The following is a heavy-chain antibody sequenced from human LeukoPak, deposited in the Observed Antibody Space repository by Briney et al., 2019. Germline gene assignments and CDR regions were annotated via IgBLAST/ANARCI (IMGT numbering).Heavy chain of an antibody. Sequence: GGSLRLSCAVSGFPFTNYAMSWVRQAPGKGLEWVAAVSGSGGATYYVDSVKGRFTISRDNSKNTLYLEMSSLRAEDTALYYCTKSNREFDPWGQGTLVTVSS. CDR2: VSGSGGAT. V-gene: IGHV3-23*01. D-gene: IGHD1-14*01. CDR1: GFPFTNYA. J-gene: IGHJ5*02. CDR3: TKSNREFDP.